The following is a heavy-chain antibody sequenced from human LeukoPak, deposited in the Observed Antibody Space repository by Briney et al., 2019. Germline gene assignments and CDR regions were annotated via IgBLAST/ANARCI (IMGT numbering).Heavy chain of an antibody. V-gene: IGHV1-58*02. CDR1: GFTFTSSA. Sequence: SVTVSCKASGFTFTSSAMQWVRQARGQRLEWIGWIVVGSGNTNYAQKFQERVTITRDMSTSTAYMELSSLRSEDTAVYYCAIGVTSAEPYYYYYGMDVWGQGTTVTVSS. D-gene: IGHD3-3*01. J-gene: IGHJ6*02. CDR3: AIGVTSAEPYYYYYGMDV. CDR2: IVVGSGNT.